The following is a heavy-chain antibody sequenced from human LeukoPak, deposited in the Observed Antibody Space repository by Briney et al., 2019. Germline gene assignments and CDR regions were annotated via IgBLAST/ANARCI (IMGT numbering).Heavy chain of an antibody. D-gene: IGHD3-3*01. CDR2: FKSKTDSGTT. J-gene: IGHJ4*02. Sequence: GGSLRLSCAASGFTFSNAWMSWVRQAPGKGLEWVGRFKSKTDSGTTDYAAPVKGRLPISRDDSKNTLYLQMNSLKTEDTAVYYCTTGPFWSGYYPPFDYWGQGTLVTVSS. V-gene: IGHV3-15*01. CDR1: GFTFSNAW. CDR3: TTGPFWSGYYPPFDY.